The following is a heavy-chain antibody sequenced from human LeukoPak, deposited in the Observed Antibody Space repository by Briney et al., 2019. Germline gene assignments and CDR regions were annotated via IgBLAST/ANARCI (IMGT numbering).Heavy chain of an antibody. CDR1: GFTFSSYS. V-gene: IGHV3-21*01. D-gene: IGHD1-26*01. J-gene: IGHJ4*02. Sequence: GGSLRLSCAASGFTFSSYSMNWVRQAPGKGLEWVSSISSSGSYIYYADSVKGRFTISRDNAKNSLYLQMNSLRAEDTAVYYCARDLVGASDFDYWGQGTLVTVSS. CDR3: ARDLVGASDFDY. CDR2: ISSSGSYI.